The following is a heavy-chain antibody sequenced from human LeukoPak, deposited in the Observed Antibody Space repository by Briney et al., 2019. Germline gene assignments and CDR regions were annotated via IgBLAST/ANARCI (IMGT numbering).Heavy chain of an antibody. D-gene: IGHD3-9*01. CDR2: SSGSGDST. J-gene: IGHJ4*02. V-gene: IGHV3-23*01. CDR3: AKDQGPDYEILTGYYSVPQPVHY. CDR1: GFTFSSYA. Sequence: GGSLRLSCAASGFTFSSYAMSWVRQAPGKGLEWVSVSSGSGDSTYYADSVKGRFTISRDNSKNTLYLQMNSLRAEDTAVYYCAKDQGPDYEILTGYYSVPQPVHYWGQGTLVTVSS.